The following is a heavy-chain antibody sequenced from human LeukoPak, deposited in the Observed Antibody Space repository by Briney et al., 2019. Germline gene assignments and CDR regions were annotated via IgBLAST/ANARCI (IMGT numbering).Heavy chain of an antibody. CDR3: AKDGIAVADY. Sequence: PGRSLRLSCAASGFTFSSYGMHWVRQAPGKGLEWVAVISYDGSNKYYADSVKGRFTISRDNSKNTLYLQMNSLRAEDTAVYYCAKDGIAVADYWGQGTLVTVSP. J-gene: IGHJ4*02. CDR2: ISYDGSNK. D-gene: IGHD6-19*01. V-gene: IGHV3-30*18. CDR1: GFTFSSYG.